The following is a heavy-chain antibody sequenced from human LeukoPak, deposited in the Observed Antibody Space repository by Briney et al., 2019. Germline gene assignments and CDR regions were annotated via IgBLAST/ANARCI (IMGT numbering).Heavy chain of an antibody. D-gene: IGHD4-17*01. CDR1: GFTFNSYE. Sequence: PGGSLRLSCASSGFTFNSYEMNWVRQAPGKGLEWVSYISIGGSSIYYADSVKGRFTISRDNARHSLYLQMNSLRAEDTAVYYCARETARKEYGDYVRFADYGMDVWGQGTTVTVSS. J-gene: IGHJ6*02. V-gene: IGHV3-48*03. CDR2: ISIGGSSI. CDR3: ARETARKEYGDYVRFADYGMDV.